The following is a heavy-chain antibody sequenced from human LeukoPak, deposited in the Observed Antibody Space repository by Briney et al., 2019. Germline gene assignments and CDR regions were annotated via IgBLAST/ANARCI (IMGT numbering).Heavy chain of an antibody. V-gene: IGHV3-23*01. CDR3: SKDISPLYYYYGMDV. J-gene: IGHJ6*02. Sequence: GGSLRLSCAASGFTFSSYAMSWVRQAPGKGLEWVSGISGSGGSTYYADSVKGRFTISRDNSRNTLYLQMNSLRAEDAALYDCSKDISPLYYYYGMDVWGQGNKVTVSS. CDR2: ISGSGGST. CDR1: GFTFSSYA.